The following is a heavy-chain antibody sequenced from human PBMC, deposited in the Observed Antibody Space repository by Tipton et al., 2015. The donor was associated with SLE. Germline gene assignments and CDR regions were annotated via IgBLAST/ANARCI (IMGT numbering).Heavy chain of an antibody. J-gene: IGHJ2*01. D-gene: IGHD6-19*01. CDR3: ARVSSAMGYFDL. V-gene: IGHV1-46*01. Sequence: QSGPEVKKPGASVKVSCKASGYTFTNYYVHWVRQAPGQGLEWMGIINPRGGSTSYAQKFQGRVTMTRDTSTSMVYMELRSLRSEDTAVYYCARVSSAMGYFDLWGRGTLVTVSS. CDR1: GYTFTNYY. CDR2: INPRGGST.